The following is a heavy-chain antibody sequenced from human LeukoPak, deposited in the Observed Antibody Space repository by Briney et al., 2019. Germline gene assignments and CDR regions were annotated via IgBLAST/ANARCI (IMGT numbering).Heavy chain of an antibody. D-gene: IGHD1-26*01. CDR1: GGSISSYY. J-gene: IGHJ6*02. Sequence: SETLSLTCTVSGGSISSYYWSWIRQPPGKGLEWIGYIYYSGSTNYNPSLKSRVTISVGTSKNQFSLKLSSVTAADTAVYYCTRYSGSYYGMDVWGQGTTVTVSS. CDR2: IYYSGST. CDR3: TRYSGSYYGMDV. V-gene: IGHV4-59*01.